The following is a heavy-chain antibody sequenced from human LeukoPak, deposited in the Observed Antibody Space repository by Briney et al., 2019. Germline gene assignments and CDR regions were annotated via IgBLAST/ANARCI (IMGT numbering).Heavy chain of an antibody. V-gene: IGHV3-21*01. CDR1: GFTFSSYS. J-gene: IGHJ3*02. D-gene: IGHD3-16*01. CDR2: ISSSSYI. Sequence: GGSLRLSCAASGFTFSSYSMNWVRQAPGKGLEWVSSISSSSYIYYADSVKGRFTISRDNAKNSLYLQMNSLRAEDTAVYYCARAKGGGDAFDIWGQGTMATVSS. CDR3: ARAKGGGDAFDI.